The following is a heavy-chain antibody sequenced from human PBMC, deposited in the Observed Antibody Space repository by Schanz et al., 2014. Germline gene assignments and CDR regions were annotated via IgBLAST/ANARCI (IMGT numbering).Heavy chain of an antibody. CDR1: GYIFGSHG. Sequence: QLMQSGSEVRKPGASVKVSCKASGYIFGSHGMTWVRQAPGQGPELMGWINAHTGNTQYAQKFQGRVNMTRDTVTTTVHLELTRLRTDDTAIYYCARVHSATYRYNSPGAFDIWGQGTLVTVSS. V-gene: IGHV1-18*01. CDR2: INAHTGNT. D-gene: IGHD3-16*02. CDR3: ARVHSATYRYNSPGAFDI. J-gene: IGHJ4*02.